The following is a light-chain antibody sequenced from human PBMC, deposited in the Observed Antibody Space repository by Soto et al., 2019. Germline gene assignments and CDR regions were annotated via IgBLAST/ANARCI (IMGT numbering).Light chain of an antibody. CDR3: QQGVS. J-gene: IGKJ4*01. CDR2: DAS. Sequence: EIVLTQSPGTLSLSPGERATLSCRASQSLTTNYLAWYQQKPGQAPRLLIYDASSRATAIPDRFSGSGSGKDFTLTIARLEPEDFAVFYCQQGVSFGGGTKVEIK. V-gene: IGKV3-20*01. CDR1: QSLTTNY.